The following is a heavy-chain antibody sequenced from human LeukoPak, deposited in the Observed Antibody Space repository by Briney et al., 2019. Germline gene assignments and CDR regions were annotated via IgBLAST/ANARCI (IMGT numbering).Heavy chain of an antibody. CDR2: INHSGST. Sequence: SETLSLTCAVYGGSFSGYYWTWIRQPPGKGLEWIGEINHSGSTNYNPSLKSRVTISVDTSKNQFSLKLSSVTAADTAVYYCARAEAPYYYDSSGYRDPFDIWGQGTMVTVSS. J-gene: IGHJ3*02. D-gene: IGHD3-22*01. V-gene: IGHV4-34*01. CDR3: ARAEAPYYYDSSGYRDPFDI. CDR1: GGSFSGYY.